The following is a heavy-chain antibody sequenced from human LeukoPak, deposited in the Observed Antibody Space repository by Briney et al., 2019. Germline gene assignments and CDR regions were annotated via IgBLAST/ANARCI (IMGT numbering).Heavy chain of an antibody. V-gene: IGHV4-39*01. CDR2: IYNSGST. CDR3: ARQAYSSNLGWFDP. J-gene: IGHJ5*02. CDR1: GGSIMVAAYS. Sequence: SETLSLTCTVSGGSIMVAAYSWSWIRQPPGKGLEWIGNIYNSGSTYYNPSLKSRVTISVDTSKNQFSLKLSSVTAADTAVYYCARQAYSSNLGWFDPWGQGTLVTVSS. D-gene: IGHD6-13*01.